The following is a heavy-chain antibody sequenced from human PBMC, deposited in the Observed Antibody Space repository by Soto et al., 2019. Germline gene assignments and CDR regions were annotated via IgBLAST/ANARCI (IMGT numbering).Heavy chain of an antibody. CDR3: SIALGYCSGGSCYVDY. CDR2: IYYSGST. CDR1: GGSVSSGSYY. Sequence: QVQLQESGPGLVKPSETLSLTCTVSGGSVSSGSYYWSWIRQPPGKELEWIGYIYYSGSTIYNSSLKSRVTISVDPSKIQFSLKLRSVTAANTAVYYCSIALGYCSGGSCYVDYWGQGTLVTAS. D-gene: IGHD2-15*01. V-gene: IGHV4-61*01. J-gene: IGHJ4*02.